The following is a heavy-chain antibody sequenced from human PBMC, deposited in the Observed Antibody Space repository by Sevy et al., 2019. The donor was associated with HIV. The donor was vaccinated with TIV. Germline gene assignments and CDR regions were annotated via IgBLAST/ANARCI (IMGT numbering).Heavy chain of an antibody. CDR1: GFIFNSYT. CDR2: IRGHGGST. D-gene: IGHD3-3*01. CDR3: AGGFWSGFDY. J-gene: IGHJ4*01. V-gene: IGHV3-23*01. Sequence: GGSLRLSCAASGFIFNSYTMNWVRQAPGKGLEWVSSIRGHGGSTYYADSVKGRFTISRDNFKNTLDLQMNSLRGEDTAVYYCAGGFWSGFDYWGHGTLVTVSS.